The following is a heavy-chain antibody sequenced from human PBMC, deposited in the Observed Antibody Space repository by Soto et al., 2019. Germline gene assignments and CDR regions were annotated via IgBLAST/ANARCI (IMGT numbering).Heavy chain of an antibody. Sequence: QLQLQESGPGLVKPSETLSLTCTVSGGSFSSNSYYWGWIRQPPGKGLEWIGSIYYSGSTYYNPSLQSRVTMSVDPSTNQFPLKLISVTAADTAVYYCARHWITMVRGVCHFDYWGQGTLVTVSS. V-gene: IGHV4-39*01. CDR3: ARHWITMVRGVCHFDY. J-gene: IGHJ4*02. CDR1: GGSFSSNSYY. D-gene: IGHD3-10*01. CDR2: IYYSGST.